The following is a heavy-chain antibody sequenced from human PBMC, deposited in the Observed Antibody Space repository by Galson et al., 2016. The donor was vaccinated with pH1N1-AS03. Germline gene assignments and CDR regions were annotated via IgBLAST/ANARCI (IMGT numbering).Heavy chain of an antibody. D-gene: IGHD1-1*01. V-gene: IGHV3-21*01. CDR2: ISSNSAST. J-gene: IGHJ6*03. CDR3: AKVGGVFDWNDYNYMDV. Sequence: SLRLSCAASGFNFDKYTMTWVRQAPGKGLEWIPSISSNSASTYYADSLKGRFTVSRDNAKNSLYLQMDSLSAEDTAVYYCAKVGGVFDWNDYNYMDVWGTGTTVTVAS. CDR1: GFNFDKYT.